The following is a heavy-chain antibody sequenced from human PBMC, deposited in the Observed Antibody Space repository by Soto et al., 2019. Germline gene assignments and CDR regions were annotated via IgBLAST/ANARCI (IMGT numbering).Heavy chain of an antibody. J-gene: IGHJ3*02. Sequence: QVQLVESGGGVVQPGRSLRLSCAASGFTFSSYGMHWVRQAPGKGLEWVAVIWYDGSNKYYADSVKGRFTISRDNSKNTLYLQMNSLRAEDTAVYYCARTYYDILTGYLADAFDIWGQGTMVTVSS. CDR3: ARTYYDILTGYLADAFDI. V-gene: IGHV3-33*01. CDR1: GFTFSSYG. CDR2: IWYDGSNK. D-gene: IGHD3-9*01.